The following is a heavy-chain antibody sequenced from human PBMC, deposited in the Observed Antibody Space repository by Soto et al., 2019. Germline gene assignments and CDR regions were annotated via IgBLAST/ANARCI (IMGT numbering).Heavy chain of an antibody. CDR1: GYFISSGYY. D-gene: IGHD6-19*01. J-gene: IGHJ4*02. CDR3: ARDQQQWLAPFDY. V-gene: IGHV4-38-2*02. Sequence: SETLSLTCAVSGYFISSGYYWGWIRQPPGKGLEWIGSIYHSGSTYYNPSLKSRVTISVDTSKNQFSLKLSSVTAADTAVYYCARDQQQWLAPFDYCGQGTLVTVSS. CDR2: IYHSGST.